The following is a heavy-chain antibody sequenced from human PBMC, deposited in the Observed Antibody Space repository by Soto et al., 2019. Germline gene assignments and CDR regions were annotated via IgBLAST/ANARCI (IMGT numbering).Heavy chain of an antibody. Sequence: PGGSLRLSCAASGFKITNNAMTWVRQDPGKGLEWVSLMNSGGGTTYYADSVQGRVSISTDSSKNTLNLQINDLRVEDTAVYYCARTIIHYYFDSWGQGTLVTVSS. CDR1: GFKITNNA. V-gene: IGHV3-23*01. CDR2: MNSGGGTT. D-gene: IGHD3-10*01. CDR3: ARTIIHYYFDS. J-gene: IGHJ4*02.